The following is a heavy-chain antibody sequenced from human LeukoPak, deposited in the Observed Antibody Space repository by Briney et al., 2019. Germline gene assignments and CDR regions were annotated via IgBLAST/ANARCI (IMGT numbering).Heavy chain of an antibody. D-gene: IGHD2-15*01. CDR2: ISGSGGST. CDR1: GFTFSSYA. V-gene: IGHV3-23*01. CDR3: ARVPGGNSYYYYMDV. Sequence: PGGSLRLSCAASGFTFSSYAMSWVRQAPGKGLEGVSAISGSGGSTYYADSVKGRFTISRDDAKNTLYLQMNSLRAEDTAVYYCARVPGGNSYYYYMDVWGKGTTVTVSS. J-gene: IGHJ6*03.